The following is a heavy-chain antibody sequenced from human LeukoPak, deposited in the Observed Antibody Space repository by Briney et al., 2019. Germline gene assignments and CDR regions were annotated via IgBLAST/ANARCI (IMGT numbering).Heavy chain of an antibody. Sequence: SETLSLTCTVFGDSISSFYWSWIRQSSGEGLEWIGLISHSGSTNYNPSLKNRVTMSVDPSTSRFSLRLTSVTAADTAVYYCVSHSGSYRFDSWGQGILVTVSS. J-gene: IGHJ4*02. CDR3: VSHSGSYRFDS. V-gene: IGHV4-59*08. CDR2: ISHSGST. D-gene: IGHD3-16*02. CDR1: GDSISSFY.